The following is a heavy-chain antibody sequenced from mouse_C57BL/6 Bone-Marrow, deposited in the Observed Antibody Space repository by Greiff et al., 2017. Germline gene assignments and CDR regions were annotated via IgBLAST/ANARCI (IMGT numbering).Heavy chain of an antibody. V-gene: IGHV2-2*01. J-gene: IGHJ4*01. CDR3: ARNSGLLWYPGDAMDY. CDR2: IWSGGST. D-gene: IGHD2-1*01. Sequence: VMLVESGPGLVQPSQSLSITCTVSGFSLTSYGVHWVRQSPGKGLEWLGVIWSGGSTDYNAAFISRLSISKDNSKSQVFFKMNSLQADDTAIYYCARNSGLLWYPGDAMDYWGQGTSVTVSS. CDR1: GFSLTSYG.